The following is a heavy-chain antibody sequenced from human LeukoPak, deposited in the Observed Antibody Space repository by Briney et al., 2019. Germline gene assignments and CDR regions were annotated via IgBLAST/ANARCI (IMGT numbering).Heavy chain of an antibody. CDR3: ARGGYCSSTSCYTPFDY. CDR1: GYTFTSYG. D-gene: IGHD2-2*02. CDR2: ISAYNGNT. Sequence: GASVKVSCKASGYTFTSYGISWVRQAPGQGLEWMGWISAYNGNTNYAQKLQGRDTMTTDTSTSTAYMELRSLRSDDTAVYYCARGGYCSSTSCYTPFDYWGQGTLVTVSS. J-gene: IGHJ4*02. V-gene: IGHV1-18*01.